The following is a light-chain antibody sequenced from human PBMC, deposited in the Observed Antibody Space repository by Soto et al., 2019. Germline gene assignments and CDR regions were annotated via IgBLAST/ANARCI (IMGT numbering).Light chain of an antibody. CDR3: QAWDRSTGV. V-gene: IGLV3-1*01. CDR1: KLGDKY. J-gene: IGLJ1*01. Sequence: ELTQPPSVSVSPGQTASITCSGDKLGDKYVCWYHQKPGQSPVLVIYQDSKRPSGIPERFSGSNSGNTATLTISGTQPMDEADYYCQAWDRSTGVFGTGTKLTVL. CDR2: QDS.